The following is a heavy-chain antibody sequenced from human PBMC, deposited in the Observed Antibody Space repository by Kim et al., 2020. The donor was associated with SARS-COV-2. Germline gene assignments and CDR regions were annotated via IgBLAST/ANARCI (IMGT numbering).Heavy chain of an antibody. Sequence: SETLSLTCTVSGYSISSGYYWGWIRQPPGKGLEWIGSIYHSGSTYYNPSLKSRVTISVDTSKNQFSLKLSSVTAADTAVYYCARDDAGGDQPPYYYYYYGMNVWGQGTTVTVSS. CDR3: ARDDAGGDQPPYYYYYYGMNV. D-gene: IGHD2-21*02. CDR1: GYSISSGYY. J-gene: IGHJ6*02. V-gene: IGHV4-38-2*02. CDR2: IYHSGST.